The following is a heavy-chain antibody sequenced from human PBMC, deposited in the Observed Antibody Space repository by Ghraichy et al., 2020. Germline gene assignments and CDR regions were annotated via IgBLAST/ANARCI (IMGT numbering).Heavy chain of an antibody. V-gene: IGHV3-7*01. CDR3: AGSTITIFGVVPYPYNWFDP. J-gene: IGHJ5*02. Sequence: RGSLRLSCAASGFTFSSYWMSWVRQAPGKGLEWVANIKQDGSEKYYVDSVKGRFTISRDNAKNSLYLQMNSLRAEDTAVYYCAGSTITIFGVVPYPYNWFDPWGQGTLVTVSS. CDR1: GFTFSSYW. CDR2: IKQDGSEK. D-gene: IGHD3-3*01.